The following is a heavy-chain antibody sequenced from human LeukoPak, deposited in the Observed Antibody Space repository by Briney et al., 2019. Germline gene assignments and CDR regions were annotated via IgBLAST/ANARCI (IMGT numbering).Heavy chain of an antibody. J-gene: IGHJ4*02. CDR3: ARLQGGWQKLEY. CDR1: GGSISSSSYY. D-gene: IGHD6-19*01. V-gene: IGHV4-39*01. CDR2: IYYSGST. Sequence: SETLSLTCTVSGGSISSSSYYWGWIRQPPGKGLEWIGSIYYSGSTYYNPSLKSRVTISVDTSKNQFSLKLSSVTAADTAVYYCARLQGGWQKLEYWGQGTLVTVSS.